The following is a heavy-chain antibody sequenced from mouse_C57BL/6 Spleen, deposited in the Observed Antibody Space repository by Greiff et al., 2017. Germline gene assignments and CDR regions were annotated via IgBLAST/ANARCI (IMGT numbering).Heavy chain of an antibody. CDR2: IDPETGGT. CDR1: GYTFTDYE. V-gene: IGHV1-15*01. Sequence: QVQLQQSGAELVRPGASVTLSCKASGYTFTDYEMHWVKQTPVHGLEWIGAIDPETGGTAYNQKFKGKAILTADKSSSTAYMELRSLTSEDSAVYYCTRDYSNYVFAYWGQGTLVTVSA. D-gene: IGHD2-5*01. J-gene: IGHJ3*01. CDR3: TRDYSNYVFAY.